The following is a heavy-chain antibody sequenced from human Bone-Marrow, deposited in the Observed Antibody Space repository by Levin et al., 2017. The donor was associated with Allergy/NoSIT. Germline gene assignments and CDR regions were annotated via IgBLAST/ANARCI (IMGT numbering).Heavy chain of an antibody. CDR2: INPNSGDT. CDR3: ARTNERYFDP. Sequence: ASVKVSCKASGYTFTGYYMHWVRQAPGQGLEWMGWINPNSGDTKYAQKFQDRVTMTRDTSITTAHLGLKRLISDDTAGYYCARTNERYFDPWGQGTLVTVSS. D-gene: IGHD1-1*01. J-gene: IGHJ4*02. V-gene: IGHV1-2*02. CDR1: GYTFTGYY.